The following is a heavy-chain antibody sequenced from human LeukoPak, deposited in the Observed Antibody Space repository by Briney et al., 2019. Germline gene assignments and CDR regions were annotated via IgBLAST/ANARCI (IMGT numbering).Heavy chain of an antibody. CDR2: IKQDGSEK. CDR3: ARDSGSLVGATAY. V-gene: IGHV3-7*01. Sequence: GGSLRLSCAASGFTFSSYGMHWVRQAPGKGLEWVANIKQDGSEKYYVDSVKGRFTISRDNAKNSLYLQMNSLRAEDTAVYYCARDSGSLVGATAYWGQGTLVTVSS. J-gene: IGHJ4*02. D-gene: IGHD1-26*01. CDR1: GFTFSSYG.